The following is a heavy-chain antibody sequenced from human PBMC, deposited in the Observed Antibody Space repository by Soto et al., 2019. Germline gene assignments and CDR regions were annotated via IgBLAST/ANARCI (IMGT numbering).Heavy chain of an antibody. J-gene: IGHJ4*02. Sequence: SDPTLVNPTQTLTLTCTFSGFSLRTSGVGVGWIRQPPGKALEWLALIYWDDDKRYCPSLKNRLTITKDTSKNQVVLTMTNMDPVDTATYFCAHRLTLNSNWNYGRFDYWGQGTLVTVSS. CDR2: IYWDDDK. CDR3: AHRLTLNSNWNYGRFDY. D-gene: IGHD1-7*01. CDR1: GFSLRTSGVG. V-gene: IGHV2-5*02.